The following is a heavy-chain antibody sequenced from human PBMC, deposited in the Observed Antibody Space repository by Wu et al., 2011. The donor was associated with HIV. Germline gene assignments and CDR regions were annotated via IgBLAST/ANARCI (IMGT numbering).Heavy chain of an antibody. CDR1: GGTFNSYG. J-gene: IGHJ4*02. CDR2: IIPIFGTA. CDR3: ARDPPGYPYFFDY. Sequence: QVQLVQSGAAVKKPGSSVKVSCKASGGTFNSYGITWVRQAPGQGLEWMGGIIPIFGTANYAQKFQGRVTITADKSTSTAYMELSSLRSDDTAVYYCARDPPGYPYFFDYWGQGTLVTVSS. V-gene: IGHV1-69*14. D-gene: IGHD5-12*01.